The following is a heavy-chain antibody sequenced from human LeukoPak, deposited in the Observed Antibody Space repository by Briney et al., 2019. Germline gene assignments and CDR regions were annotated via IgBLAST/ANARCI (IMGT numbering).Heavy chain of an antibody. CDR2: IRSKAYGGTT. CDR1: GFTVSSNY. V-gene: IGHV3-49*04. D-gene: IGHD6-19*01. Sequence: GGSLRLSCAASGFTVSSNYMSWVRQAPGKGLEWVGFIRSKAYGGTTEYAASVKGRFTISRDDSKSIAYLQMNSLKTEDTAVYYCTRDSEQFPYYYYYMDVWGKGTTVTISS. J-gene: IGHJ6*03. CDR3: TRDSEQFPYYYYYMDV.